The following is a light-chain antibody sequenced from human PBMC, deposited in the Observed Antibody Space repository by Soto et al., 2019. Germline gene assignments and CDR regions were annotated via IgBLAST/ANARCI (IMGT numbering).Light chain of an antibody. Sequence: QSVLTQPPSASGSPGQRVTISCTGSSSNIGAGYDVHWYQQLPGTAPKLLIYGNSNRPSGVPDRFSGSKSGTSASLAITGLQEEDEADYYCQSYDSSLSGWVFGGGTKLTVL. CDR2: GNS. J-gene: IGLJ3*02. CDR1: SSNIGAGYD. V-gene: IGLV1-40*01. CDR3: QSYDSSLSGWV.